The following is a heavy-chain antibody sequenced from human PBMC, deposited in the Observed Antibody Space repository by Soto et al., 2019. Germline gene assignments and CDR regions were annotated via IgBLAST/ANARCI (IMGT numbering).Heavy chain of an antibody. CDR1: GFTFSSCA. Sequence: GGSLRLSCAASGFTFSSCAMSWVRQAPGKGLEWVSAISGGGGSTYYADSVKGRFTISRDNSKNTLSLQMSSLRVEDTAVYYCAKGGSSSSYYYYGMDVWGQGTTVTVSS. J-gene: IGHJ6*02. CDR3: AKGGSSSSYYYYGMDV. D-gene: IGHD6-6*01. V-gene: IGHV3-23*01. CDR2: ISGGGGST.